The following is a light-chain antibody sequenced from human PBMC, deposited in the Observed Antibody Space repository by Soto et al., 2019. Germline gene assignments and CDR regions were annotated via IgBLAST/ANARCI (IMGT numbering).Light chain of an antibody. CDR3: QSYHSGNVV. V-gene: IGLV6-57*04. CDR1: SGNIASNY. J-gene: IGLJ2*01. CDR2: EDN. Sequence: NFMLTQPHSVSESPGQTVTISCTRSSGNIASNYVQWYQQRPGSAPTPVINEDNERPSGVPDRFSGSIDSSSNSASLTIAGLKTDDEADYYCQSYHSGNVVFGGGTKLTVL.